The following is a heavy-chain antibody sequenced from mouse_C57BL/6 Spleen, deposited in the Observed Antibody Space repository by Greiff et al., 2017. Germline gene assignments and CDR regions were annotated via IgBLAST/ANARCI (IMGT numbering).Heavy chain of an antibody. V-gene: IGHV1-64*01. J-gene: IGHJ1*03. CDR2: IHPNSGST. CDR3: AKTPSYYYGSSQPSHWYFDV. Sequence: VQLQQPGAELVKPGASVKLSCKASGYTFTSYWMHWVKQRPGQGLEWIGMIHPNSGSTNYNEKFKSKATLTVDKSTSTAYMQLSSLTSEDSAVYYCAKTPSYYYGSSQPSHWYFDVWGTGTTVTVSS. D-gene: IGHD1-1*01. CDR1: GYTFTSYW.